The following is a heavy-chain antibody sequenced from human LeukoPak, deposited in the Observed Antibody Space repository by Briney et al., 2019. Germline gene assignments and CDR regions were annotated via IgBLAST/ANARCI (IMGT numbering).Heavy chain of an antibody. CDR2: LYTSGRT. CDR3: ARDWVRATVTTFY. J-gene: IGHJ4*02. Sequence: SETLSLTCTVSGGSISSYYWSWIRQSAGKGLEWIGRLYTSGRTNYNPSLKSRVSMSVDTSKNQFSLKLISLTAADTAVYYCARDWVRATVTTFYWGQGTLVTVSS. D-gene: IGHD4-4*01. CDR1: GGSISSYY. V-gene: IGHV4-4*07.